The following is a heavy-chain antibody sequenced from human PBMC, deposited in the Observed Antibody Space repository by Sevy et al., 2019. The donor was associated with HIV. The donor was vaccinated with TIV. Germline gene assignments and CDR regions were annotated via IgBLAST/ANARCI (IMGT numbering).Heavy chain of an antibody. J-gene: IGHJ5*02. CDR3: AKEGLGVSSWYLTGFDNWFDP. Sequence: GGSLRLSCAASGFTFSSYAMSWVRQAPGKGLEWVSAISVGGGSTYYADSVKGRFTISRDNSKNTLYLQMNSLRAEDTAVYYCAKEGLGVSSWYLTGFDNWFDPWGQGTLVTVSS. CDR1: GFTFSSYA. D-gene: IGHD6-13*01. V-gene: IGHV3-23*01. CDR2: ISVGGGST.